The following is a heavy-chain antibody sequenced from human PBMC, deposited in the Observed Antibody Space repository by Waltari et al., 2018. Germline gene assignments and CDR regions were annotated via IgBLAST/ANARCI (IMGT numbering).Heavy chain of an antibody. Sequence: QVQLQDSGPGLVKPSETLSLTCTVPGCSISSSYWSWIRQPPGKGLGGSGYSYYRGSTNYNPSLTSRVNISVGTSKNQFSLKLSSVTAADTAVYYCARGSSYYDFWSGLHYFDYWGQGTLVTVCS. CDR3: ARGSSYYDFWSGLHYFDY. V-gene: IGHV4-59*01. D-gene: IGHD3-3*01. J-gene: IGHJ4*02. CDR2: SYYRGST. CDR1: GCSISSSY.